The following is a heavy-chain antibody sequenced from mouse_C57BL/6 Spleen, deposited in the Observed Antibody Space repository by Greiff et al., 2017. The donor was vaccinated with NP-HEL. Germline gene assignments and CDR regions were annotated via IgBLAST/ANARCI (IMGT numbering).Heavy chain of an antibody. J-gene: IGHJ1*03. D-gene: IGHD1-1*01. CDR2: IYPGSGST. CDR1: GYTFTSYW. Sequence: VQLQQPGAELVKPGASVKMSCKASGYTFTSYWITWVKQRPGQGLEWIGDIYPGSGSTNYNEKFKSKATLTVDTSSSTAYMQLSSLTSEDSAVYYCARYRYYGSGGYFDVWGTGTTVTVSS. V-gene: IGHV1-55*01. CDR3: ARYRYYGSGGYFDV.